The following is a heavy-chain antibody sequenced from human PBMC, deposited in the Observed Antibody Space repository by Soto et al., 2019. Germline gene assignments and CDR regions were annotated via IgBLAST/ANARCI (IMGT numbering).Heavy chain of an antibody. CDR1: GGSFSGYY. D-gene: IGHD3-9*01. V-gene: IGHV4-34*01. CDR3: ARGFAYYDILTGQNGMDV. J-gene: IGHJ6*02. Sequence: QVQLQQWGAGLLKPSETLSLTCAVYGGSFSGYYWSWIRQPPGKGLEWIGEINHSGSTNYNPSLKSRVILSVDTSKNRFSLKLSSVTAADTAVYYCARGFAYYDILTGQNGMDVWGQGTTVTVSS. CDR2: INHSGST.